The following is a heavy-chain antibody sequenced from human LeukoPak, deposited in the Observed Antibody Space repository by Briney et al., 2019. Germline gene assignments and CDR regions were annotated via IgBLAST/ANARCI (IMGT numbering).Heavy chain of an antibody. J-gene: IGHJ4*02. CDR3: ARRITMVRGADFFDY. D-gene: IGHD3-10*01. V-gene: IGHV3-74*01. Sequence: GGSLRLSCAASGFTFSSYWMHWVRHAPGKGLVWVSRINSDGSSTSYADSVKGRFTISRDNAKNTLYLQMNSLRAEDTAVYYCARRITMVRGADFFDYWGQGTLVTVSS. CDR1: GFTFSSYW. CDR2: INSDGSST.